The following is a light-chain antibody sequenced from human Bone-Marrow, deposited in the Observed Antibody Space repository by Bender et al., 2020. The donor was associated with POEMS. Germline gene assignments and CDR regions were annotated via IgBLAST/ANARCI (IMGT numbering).Light chain of an antibody. V-gene: IGLV2-23*01. CDR3: CSYAGSRPLV. Sequence: QSALTQPASVSVSPGQSVTISCTGTSSDVGGYNFVSWYRQDPGKAPKFIIYEGSKRPSGVSNRFSGSKSGNTASLTISGLQAEDEADYYCCSYAGSRPLVFGTGTKVTVL. J-gene: IGLJ1*01. CDR1: SSDVGGYNF. CDR2: EGS.